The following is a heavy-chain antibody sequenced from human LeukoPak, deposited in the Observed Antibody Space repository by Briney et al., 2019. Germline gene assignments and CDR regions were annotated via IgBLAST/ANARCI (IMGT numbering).Heavy chain of an antibody. Sequence: SETLSLTCAVYGGSFSGYYWSWIRQPPGKGLEWIGEINHSGSTNYNPSLKSRVTISVDTSKNQFSLKLSSVTAADTAVYYCARWSSLAAAKAFDYWGQGTLVTVSS. CDR3: ARWSSLAAAKAFDY. V-gene: IGHV4-34*01. J-gene: IGHJ4*02. CDR1: GGSFSGYY. D-gene: IGHD6-13*01. CDR2: INHSGST.